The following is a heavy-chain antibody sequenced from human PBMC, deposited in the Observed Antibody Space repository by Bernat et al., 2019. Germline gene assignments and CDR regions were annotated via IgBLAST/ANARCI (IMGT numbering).Heavy chain of an antibody. CDR3: AIGGGNCTGGVCSPLDY. CDR2: IIPIFGTA. D-gene: IGHD2-8*02. CDR1: GGTFSSYA. J-gene: IGHJ4*02. Sequence: QVQLVQSGAEVKKPGSSVKVSCKASGGTFSSYAISWVRQAPGQGLEWMGGIIPIFGTANYAQKFQGRVPFTADKSTSTAYMELSSLRSEETAVYYCAIGGGNCTGGVCSPLDYWGQGTLVTVSS. V-gene: IGHV1-69*06.